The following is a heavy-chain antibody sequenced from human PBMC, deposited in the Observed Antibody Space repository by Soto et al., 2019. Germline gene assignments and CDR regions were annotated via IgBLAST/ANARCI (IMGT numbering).Heavy chain of an antibody. Sequence: QVRLVESGGGVVQPGRSLRLSCAASGFTFSSYGMHWVRQAPGKGLEWVAVIWYDGSNKYYADSVKGRFTISRDNSKNTLYLQMNSLRAEDTAVYYCARVDDYGEPFDYWGQGTLVTVSS. J-gene: IGHJ4*02. V-gene: IGHV3-33*01. CDR1: GFTFSSYG. CDR2: IWYDGSNK. D-gene: IGHD4-17*01. CDR3: ARVDDYGEPFDY.